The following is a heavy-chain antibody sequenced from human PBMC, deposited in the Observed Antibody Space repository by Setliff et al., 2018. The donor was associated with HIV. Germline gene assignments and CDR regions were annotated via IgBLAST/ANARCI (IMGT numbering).Heavy chain of an antibody. CDR3: ARQDQYDDSGYYVGFYGMDV. CDR2: IYTTGST. Sequence: SATLSLTCTVSGGSISSSSYYWTWIRQPAGKGLELIGRIYTTGSTNYNPSLKSRVTISVDTSKNQFSLKLSSVTAADTAVYYCARQDQYDDSGYYVGFYGMDVWGQGTTVTVSS. D-gene: IGHD3-22*01. J-gene: IGHJ6*02. V-gene: IGHV4-61*02. CDR1: GGSISSSSYY.